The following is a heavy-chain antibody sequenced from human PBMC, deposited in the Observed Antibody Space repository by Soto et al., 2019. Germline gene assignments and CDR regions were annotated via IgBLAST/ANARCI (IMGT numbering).Heavy chain of an antibody. J-gene: IGHJ4*02. D-gene: IGHD3-10*01. CDR1: GHPFTSYG. Sequence: ASVKVSCKASGHPFTSYGISWVRQAPGQGLEWMGWISAYNGNTNYAPKFQGRVIITRDKSANTAFMQLTSLTSEDTALYYCARGGGYYGSGAYYRGYFDHWGLGTLVTVSS. V-gene: IGHV1-18*01. CDR2: ISAYNGNT. CDR3: ARGGGYYGSGAYYRGYFDH.